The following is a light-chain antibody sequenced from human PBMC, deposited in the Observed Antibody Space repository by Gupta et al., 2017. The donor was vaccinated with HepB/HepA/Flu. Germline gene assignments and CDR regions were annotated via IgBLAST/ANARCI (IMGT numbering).Light chain of an antibody. Sequence: DIQMTQSPSSLSASVGDRVTITCRASQVIGNYLAWFQQKPGKVPKLLIYYSSNLQSGVPSRFSGSASGTDFTLTINNLPPEDVATYYCQKYNRAPFTFGPGTKVD. CDR1: QVIGNY. V-gene: IGKV1-27*01. J-gene: IGKJ3*01. CDR2: YSS. CDR3: QKYNRAPFT.